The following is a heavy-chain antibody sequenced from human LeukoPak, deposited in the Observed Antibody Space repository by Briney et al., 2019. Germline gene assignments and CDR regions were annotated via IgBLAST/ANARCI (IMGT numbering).Heavy chain of an antibody. D-gene: IGHD6-19*01. CDR3: ARATQRQYYFDY. J-gene: IGHJ4*02. CDR1: GYTFTGYY. CDR2: INPNSGGT. V-gene: IGHV1-2*02. Sequence: GASERVSCKASGYTFTGYYMHWVRQAPGQGLEWMGWINPNSGGTNYAQKFQGRVTMTRDTSISTAYMELSRLRSDDTAAYYCARATQRQYYFDYWGQGTLVTVSS.